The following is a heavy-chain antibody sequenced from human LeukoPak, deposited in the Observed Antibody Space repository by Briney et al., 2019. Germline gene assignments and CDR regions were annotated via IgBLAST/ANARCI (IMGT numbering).Heavy chain of an antibody. V-gene: IGHV4-59*01. D-gene: IGHD3-3*01. CDR3: ARDSRGADFWSGYYTDYYYYGMDV. J-gene: IGHJ6*02. Sequence: SETLSLTCPVSGGSISSYYWSWIRQPPGKGLEWIGYSYYSGSTNYNPSLKSRVTISVDSSKNQFSLKLSSVTAADTAVYYCARDSRGADFWSGYYTDYYYYGMDVWGQGTTVTVSS. CDR1: GGSISSYY. CDR2: SYYSGST.